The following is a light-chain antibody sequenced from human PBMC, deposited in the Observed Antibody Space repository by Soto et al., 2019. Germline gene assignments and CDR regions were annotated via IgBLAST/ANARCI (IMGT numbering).Light chain of an antibody. CDR3: QQHSSWPRT. CDR2: YAS. V-gene: IGKV3-11*01. CDR1: QSVSSY. Sequence: EIVLTQSPATLSLSPGERATLSCRASQSVSSYLAWYQQKPGQAPRLLIYYASTRATGIPARFSGSGSGTDFTLTISSLEPEDFAVYYCQQHSSWPRTFGQGTKVEIK. J-gene: IGKJ1*01.